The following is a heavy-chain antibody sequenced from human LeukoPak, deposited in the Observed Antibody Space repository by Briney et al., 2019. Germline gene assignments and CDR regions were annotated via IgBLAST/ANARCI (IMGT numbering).Heavy chain of an antibody. V-gene: IGHV3-11*03. CDR3: ARTARWPDF. CDR1: GFKFSDHY. Sequence: GGSLRLSCAASGFKFSDHYMTWLRGAPGKGLEYISYIGPTGSDTKYADSVKGRFTISRDNDKSSLYLQMNSLRAEDTAVYYCARTARWPDFWGQGTLVTVSS. J-gene: IGHJ4*02. CDR2: IGPTGSDT. D-gene: IGHD2-21*02.